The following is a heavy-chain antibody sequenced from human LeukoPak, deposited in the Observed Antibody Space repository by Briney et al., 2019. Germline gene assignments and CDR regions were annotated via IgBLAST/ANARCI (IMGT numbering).Heavy chain of an antibody. Sequence: GGSLRLSCAASGFTFSSYGMSWVRQAPGKGLEWVSAISGSGGSTYYADSVKGRFTISRDNSKNTLYLQMNSLRAEDTAVYYCAKGRITMVRGAPLNYWGQGTLVTVSS. V-gene: IGHV3-23*01. CDR3: AKGRITMVRGAPLNY. D-gene: IGHD3-10*01. CDR2: ISGSGGST. J-gene: IGHJ4*02. CDR1: GFTFSSYG.